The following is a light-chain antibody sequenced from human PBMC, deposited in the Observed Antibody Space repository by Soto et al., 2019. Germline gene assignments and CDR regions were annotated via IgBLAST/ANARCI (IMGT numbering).Light chain of an antibody. CDR1: QGISNY. J-gene: IGKJ4*01. V-gene: IGKV1-33*01. CDR3: QQYYTIPT. CDR2: AAS. Sequence: DIQMTHSPSSLSASVGDRVTITSRASQGISNYLAWYQQKPGKVPKLLIYAASTLETGVPSRFSGRGSGTDFTFTISSLHPEDIATYYCQQYYTIPTVGGGTK.